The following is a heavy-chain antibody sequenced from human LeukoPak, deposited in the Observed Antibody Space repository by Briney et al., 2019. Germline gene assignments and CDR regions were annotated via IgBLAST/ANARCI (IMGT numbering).Heavy chain of an antibody. D-gene: IGHD1-1*01. CDR3: ARTSGWNDA. Sequence: PSETLSLTCTVSGGSISSYYWSWIRQPPGKGLEWIGYIYHSGSTYYNPSLKSRVTISVDRSKNQFSLKLSSVTAADTAVYYCARTSGWNDAWGQGTLVTVSS. J-gene: IGHJ5*02. CDR1: GGSISSYY. V-gene: IGHV4-59*12. CDR2: IYHSGST.